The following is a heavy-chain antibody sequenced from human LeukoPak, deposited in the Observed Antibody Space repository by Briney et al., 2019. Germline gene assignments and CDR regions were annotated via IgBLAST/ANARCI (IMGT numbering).Heavy chain of an antibody. D-gene: IGHD3-16*01. CDR2: ISSSSSYI. J-gene: IGHJ4*02. Sequence: GGSLRLSCAASGFTFSSYSMNWVRQAPGKGLEWVSSISSSSSYIYYADSVKGRFTISRDNAKNSLYLQMNSLRAEDTAVYYCARDRNYDYVWGSWYYFDYWGQGTLVTVSS. CDR3: ARDRNYDYVWGSWYYFDY. V-gene: IGHV3-21*01. CDR1: GFTFSSYS.